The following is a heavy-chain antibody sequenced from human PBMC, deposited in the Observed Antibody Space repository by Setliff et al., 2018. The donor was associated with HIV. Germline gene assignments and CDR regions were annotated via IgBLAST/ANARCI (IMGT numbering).Heavy chain of an antibody. Sequence: SETLSLTCTVSGGSISPYYWSWSRQPPGKVLEWIGFVYNTGTTSSNPSLKSRVTPSVNTSKDQFSLKLGAGTAAYTAVYYGAGVGGLYSSSWYDSWGQGTRVTSPQ. D-gene: IGHD6-13*01. CDR1: GGSISPYY. CDR2: VYNTGTT. CDR3: AGVGGLYSSSWYDS. J-gene: IGHJ5*01. V-gene: IGHV4-4*08.